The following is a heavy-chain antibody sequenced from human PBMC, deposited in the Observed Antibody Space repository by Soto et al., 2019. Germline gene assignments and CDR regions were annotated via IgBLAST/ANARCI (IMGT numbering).Heavy chain of an antibody. Sequence: ASVKVSCKASGYTFTSYAMHWVRQAPGQRLEWMGWINAGNGNTKYSQKFQGRVTITRDTSASTAYMELSSLRSEDTAVYYCARRGYCSGGSCHSNYYYGMDVWGQGTTVTVSS. J-gene: IGHJ6*02. CDR2: INAGNGNT. CDR1: GYTFTSYA. D-gene: IGHD2-15*01. CDR3: ARRGYCSGGSCHSNYYYGMDV. V-gene: IGHV1-3*01.